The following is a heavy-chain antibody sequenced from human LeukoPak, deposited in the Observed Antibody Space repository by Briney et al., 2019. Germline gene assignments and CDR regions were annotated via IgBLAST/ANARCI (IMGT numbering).Heavy chain of an antibody. Sequence: PSESLSLTCTVSGGSISTYYWSWIRQSAGKGLEWIGRVHTTGGARYNPSLQSRVTMSLDTSKNQFSLHLDSVTAADTAVYYCARGDGGDFDYWGQGTLVTVSS. CDR1: GGSISTYY. CDR3: ARGDGGDFDY. V-gene: IGHV4-4*07. J-gene: IGHJ4*02. CDR2: VHTTGGA.